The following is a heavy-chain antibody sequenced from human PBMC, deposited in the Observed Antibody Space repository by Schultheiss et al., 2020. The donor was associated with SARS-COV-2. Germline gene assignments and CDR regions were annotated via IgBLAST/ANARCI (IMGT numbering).Heavy chain of an antibody. V-gene: IGHV3-48*03. J-gene: IGHJ5*01. CDR3: ARDGGWMGSGRHPLHFDS. CDR2: ISSSGSTI. Sequence: GGSLRLSCAASGFTFSSYEMNWVRQAPGKGLEWVSYISSSGSTIYYADSVKGRFTISRDNAKNSLYLQMNSLRAEDTAVYYCARDGGWMGSGRHPLHFDSWGQGSLVTVSS. CDR1: GFTFSSYE. D-gene: IGHD3-10*01.